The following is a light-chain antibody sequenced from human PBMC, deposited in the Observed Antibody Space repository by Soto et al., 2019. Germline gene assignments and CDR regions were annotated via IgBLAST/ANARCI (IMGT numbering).Light chain of an antibody. V-gene: IGKV1-5*01. Sequence: DIQMTQSPATLPAYVGDRVTITCRASQSISSWLAWYQQKPGKVHKLLIDDASSLESGVPFRFSGSGSGTEFTLTISSLQPDDVATYYCQQYNTYPWTFGQGTKVEIK. CDR1: QSISSW. CDR2: DAS. J-gene: IGKJ1*01. CDR3: QQYNTYPWT.